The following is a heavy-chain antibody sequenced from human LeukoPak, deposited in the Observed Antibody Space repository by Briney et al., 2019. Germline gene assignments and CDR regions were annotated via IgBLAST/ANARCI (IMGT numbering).Heavy chain of an antibody. CDR1: GFTFSSYG. V-gene: IGHV3-30*02. D-gene: IGHD3-3*01. CDR2: IRYDGSNK. CDR3: ARDQGITIFGVVTNYYMDV. J-gene: IGHJ6*03. Sequence: PGGSLRLSCAASGFTFSSYGMHWVRQAPGKGLEWVAFIRYDGSNKYYADSVKGRFTISRDNSKNTLYLQMNSLRAEDTAVYYCARDQGITIFGVVTNYYMDVWGKGTTVTVSS.